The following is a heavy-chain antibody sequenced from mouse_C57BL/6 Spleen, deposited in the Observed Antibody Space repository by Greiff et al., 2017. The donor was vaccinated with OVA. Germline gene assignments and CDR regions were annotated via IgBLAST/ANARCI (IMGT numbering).Heavy chain of an antibody. V-gene: IGHV1-81*01. CDR3: ARGEEGWLLFDY. J-gene: IGHJ2*01. CDR2: IYPRSGNT. Sequence: VQLQQSGAELARPGASVKLSCKASGYTFTSYGISWVKQRPGQGLEWIGEIYPRSGNTYYTEKFKGKATLTADKSSSTAYMELRSLTSEDSAVYFGARGEEGWLLFDYWGQGTTLTVSS. CDR1: GYTFTSYG. D-gene: IGHD2-3*01.